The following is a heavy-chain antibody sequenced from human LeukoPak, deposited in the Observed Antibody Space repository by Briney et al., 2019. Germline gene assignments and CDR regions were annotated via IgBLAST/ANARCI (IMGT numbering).Heavy chain of an antibody. CDR3: ARVQPPFDY. D-gene: IGHD1-1*01. CDR1: GGSITNYY. CDR2: IYYSGST. V-gene: IGHV4-59*08. J-gene: IGHJ4*02. Sequence: SETLSLTCTVSGGSITNYYWSWIRQPPGKGLEWIGHIYYSGSTNYNPSLKSRVTISMDTPKNQFSLKLSSVTAADTAVYYCARVQPPFDYWGQGTLVTVSS.